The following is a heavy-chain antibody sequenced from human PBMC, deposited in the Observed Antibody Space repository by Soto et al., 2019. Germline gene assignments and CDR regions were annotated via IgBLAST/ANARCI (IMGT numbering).Heavy chain of an antibody. Sequence: SVKVSCTTSGYTFTVYYMHWVRQAPGQGLDWMGIINPSGGSTSYAQKFQGRVTMTRDTSTSTVYMELSSLRSEDTAVYYCARVLSSGYYYFDYWGQGTLVTVSS. J-gene: IGHJ4*02. D-gene: IGHD3-22*01. CDR3: ARVLSSGYYYFDY. CDR1: GYTFTVYY. CDR2: INPSGGST. V-gene: IGHV1-46*01.